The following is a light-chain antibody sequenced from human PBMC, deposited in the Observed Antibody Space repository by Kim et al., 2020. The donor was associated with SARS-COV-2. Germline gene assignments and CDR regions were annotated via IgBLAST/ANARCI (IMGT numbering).Light chain of an antibody. V-gene: IGKV3D-7*01. CDR3: QQDYSLL. J-gene: IGKJ2*01. Sequence: PGERVTLSCRASQSVRSSYLTWYQQKPGQAPRLLIYGASTRATGIPARFSGSGSGTDFTLTISSLQPEDFAVYYCQQDYSLLVGQGTKLEI. CDR2: GAS. CDR1: QSVRSSY.